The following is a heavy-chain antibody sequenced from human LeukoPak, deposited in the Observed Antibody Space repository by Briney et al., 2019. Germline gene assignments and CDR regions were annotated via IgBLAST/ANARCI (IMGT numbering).Heavy chain of an antibody. Sequence: GGSLRLSCAASGFTFSSYWMSWVRQAPRKALEWMANIKQDGSEKYYVDSVKGRFTISRDNAKKSLYLQMNSLRAEDTAVYYCARSPRYCSGGSCYREYFQHWGQGTLVTVSS. CDR1: GFTFSSYW. J-gene: IGHJ1*01. CDR2: IKQDGSEK. D-gene: IGHD2-15*01. CDR3: ARSPRYCSGGSCYREYFQH. V-gene: IGHV3-7*01.